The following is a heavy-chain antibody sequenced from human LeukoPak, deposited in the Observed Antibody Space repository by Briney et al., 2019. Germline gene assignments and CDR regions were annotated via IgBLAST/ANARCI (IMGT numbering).Heavy chain of an antibody. Sequence: GASVKVSCKASGYTFTSYGISWVRQAPGQGLEWMGWISAYNGNTNYAQKLQGRVTMTTDTSTSTAYMELRSLRSDDTAVYYCARNFGHYYGSGSYSIYYYYMDVWGKGTTVTISS. CDR1: GYTFTSYG. D-gene: IGHD3-10*01. CDR2: ISAYNGNT. V-gene: IGHV1-18*01. CDR3: ARNFGHYYGSGSYSIYYYYMDV. J-gene: IGHJ6*03.